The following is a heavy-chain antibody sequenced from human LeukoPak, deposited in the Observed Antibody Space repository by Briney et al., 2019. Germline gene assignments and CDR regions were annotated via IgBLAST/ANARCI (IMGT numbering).Heavy chain of an antibody. D-gene: IGHD1-26*01. J-gene: IGHJ4*02. V-gene: IGHV4-39*01. CDR3: ARQGIVGATTGEYYFDY. CDR1: GGSISSTSYY. CDR2: FYYSGST. Sequence: PSETLSLTCTVSGGSISSTSYYWGWIRQPPGKGLEWIGNFYYSGSTYYNPSLKSRVTISVDTSKNQFSLKLSSVTAADTAVYYCARQGIVGATTGEYYFDYWGQGTLVTVSS.